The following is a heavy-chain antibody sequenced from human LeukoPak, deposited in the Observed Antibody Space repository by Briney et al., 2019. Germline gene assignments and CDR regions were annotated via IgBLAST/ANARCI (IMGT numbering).Heavy chain of an antibody. CDR2: IKSKTDGGTT. J-gene: IGHJ5*02. CDR3: TTTSSSWSDWFDP. V-gene: IGHV3-15*01. Sequence: GGSLRLSCAASGFTFSNAWMSWVRQAPGKGLEWVGRIKSKTDGGTTDYAAPVKGRFTISRDDSKNTLYLQMNSLKTEDTAVYYCTTTSSSWSDWFDPWGQGTLATVSS. D-gene: IGHD6-13*01. CDR1: GFTFSNAW.